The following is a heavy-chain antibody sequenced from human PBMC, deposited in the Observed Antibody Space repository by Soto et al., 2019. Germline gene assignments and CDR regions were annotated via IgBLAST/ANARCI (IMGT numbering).Heavy chain of an antibody. Sequence: QVQLQESGPGLVKPSQTLSLTCTVSGGSISSGGYYWSWIRQHPGKGLEWIGYIYYSGSTYYNPSLKSRVTLSVDTSKNQFSLKLSSVTAADTAVYYCARDQISGYDSGYGMDVWGQGTTVTVSS. J-gene: IGHJ6*02. CDR2: IYYSGST. CDR3: ARDQISGYDSGYGMDV. V-gene: IGHV4-31*03. D-gene: IGHD5-12*01. CDR1: GGSISSGGYY.